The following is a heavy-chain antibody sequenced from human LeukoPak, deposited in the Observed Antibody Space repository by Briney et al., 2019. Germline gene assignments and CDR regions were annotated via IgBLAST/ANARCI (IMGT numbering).Heavy chain of an antibody. D-gene: IGHD3-22*01. CDR3: AKLDYYDTH. Sequence: GGSLRLSCAASGFTVSRNYMSWVRQAPGKGLEWVSVIYGGGSTYYADSVKGRFTISRDNSKNTLYLQMNSLKAEDMAVYFCAKLDYYDTHWGQGTLVTVSS. CDR2: IYGGGST. J-gene: IGHJ4*02. CDR1: GFTVSRNY. V-gene: IGHV3-66*04.